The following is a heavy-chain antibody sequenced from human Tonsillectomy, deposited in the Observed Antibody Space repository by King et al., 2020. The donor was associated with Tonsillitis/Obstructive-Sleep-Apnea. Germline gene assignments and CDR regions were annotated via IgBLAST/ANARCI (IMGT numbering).Heavy chain of an antibody. V-gene: IGHV3-21*01. D-gene: IGHD4-23*01. Sequence: VQLVESGGGLVKPGGSLRLSCAASGFTFRSYSMNWVRHAPGRGREVVSSLSRSSSYIYYADSVKGRFTISRENAKNSLYLQMDSLRAEDTAVYYCARGGAAVVSGVDYWGQGALVTVSS. CDR3: ARGGAAVVSGVDY. J-gene: IGHJ4*02. CDR2: LSRSSSYI. CDR1: GFTFRSYS.